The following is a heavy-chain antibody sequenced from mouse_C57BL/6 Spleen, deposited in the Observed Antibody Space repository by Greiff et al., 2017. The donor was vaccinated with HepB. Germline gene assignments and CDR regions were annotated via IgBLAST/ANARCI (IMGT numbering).Heavy chain of an antibody. CDR3: ARSGDYYYFDY. V-gene: IGHV1-80*01. J-gene: IGHJ2*01. CDR1: GYAFSSYW. D-gene: IGHD1-1*02. Sequence: QVQLQQSGAELVKPGASVKISCKASGYAFSSYWMTWVKQRPGKGLEWIGQIYPGDGDTNYNGKFKGKATLTADKSSSTAYMQLSSLTSEDSAVYYCARSGDYYYFDYWGQGTTLTVSS. CDR2: IYPGDGDT.